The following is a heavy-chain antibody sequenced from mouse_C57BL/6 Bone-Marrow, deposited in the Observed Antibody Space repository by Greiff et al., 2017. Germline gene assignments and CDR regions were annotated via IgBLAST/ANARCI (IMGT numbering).Heavy chain of an antibody. J-gene: IGHJ4*01. V-gene: IGHV14-3*01. Sequence: EVKLQESVAELVRPGASVKLSCTASGFYIKNTYMHWVKQRPEQGLEWIGRIDPANGNTKYAPKFQGKATITADTYSNTAYLQLSSLTSEDTAIYYCAREGVYYDYDYAMDYWGQGTSVTVSS. D-gene: IGHD2-4*01. CDR3: AREGVYYDYDYAMDY. CDR2: IDPANGNT. CDR1: GFYIKNTY.